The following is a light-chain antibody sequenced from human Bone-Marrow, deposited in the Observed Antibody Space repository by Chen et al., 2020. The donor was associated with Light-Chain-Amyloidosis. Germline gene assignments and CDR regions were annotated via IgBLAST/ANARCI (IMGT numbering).Light chain of an antibody. J-gene: IGKJ2*01. V-gene: IGKV1-33*01. CDR3: QQGDNIPYT. CDR1: QDISSS. CDR2: DTS. Sequence: DIQMTQSPSSLSASVGDRVTITCQARQDISSSLNWYQQKQGEAPQLLIDDTSSLEPGVPSRFRGSGSGTHVTFTISSLQSEDFATYYCQQGDNIPYTFGQGTKLEIK.